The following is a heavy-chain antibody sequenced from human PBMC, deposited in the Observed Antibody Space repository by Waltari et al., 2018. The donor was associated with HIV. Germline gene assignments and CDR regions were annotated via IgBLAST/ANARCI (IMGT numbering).Heavy chain of an antibody. CDR3: ARGITDPWQQLVLRVGHGAAIDY. J-gene: IGHJ4*02. Sequence: QITLQESGPTMVKPTQTHPPTCTFSGFSLSTSGVGVGGLRQPTGKALEGLALIYWDDDKRYSPSLKSRLTITKDTSKDQVVLTMTNMDPVDTATYYCARGITDPWQQLVLRVGHGAAIDYWGQGTLVTVSS. CDR2: IYWDDDK. D-gene: IGHD6-13*01. CDR1: GFSLSTSGVG. V-gene: IGHV2-5*02.